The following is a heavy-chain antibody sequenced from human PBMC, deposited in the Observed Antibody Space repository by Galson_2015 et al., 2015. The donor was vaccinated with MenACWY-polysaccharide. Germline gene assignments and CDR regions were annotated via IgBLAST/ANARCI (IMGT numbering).Heavy chain of an antibody. CDR1: GLTFSNWW. J-gene: IGHJ6*02. D-gene: IGHD7-27*01. CDR2: IKKDGSEK. Sequence: SLRLSCAASGLTFSNWWMTWVRQALGKGLEWVASIKKDGSEKYYVDSVKGRFTISRDNAKDSLYLQMNSLRAYDTAVYFCARGHLGLGLWGQGTTVPVSS. CDR3: ARGHLGLGL. V-gene: IGHV3-7*01.